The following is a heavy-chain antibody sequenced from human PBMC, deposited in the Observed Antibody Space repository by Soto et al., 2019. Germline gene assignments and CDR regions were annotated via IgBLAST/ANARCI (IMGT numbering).Heavy chain of an antibody. CDR2: IYYSGST. J-gene: IGHJ3*02. CDR3: ARVNPDHDAFDI. Sequence: PSETLSLTCTVSGGSISSGGYYWSWIRQHPGKGLEWIGYIYYSGSTNYNPSLKSRVTISVDTSKNQFSLKLSSVTAADTAVYYCARVNPDHDAFDIWGPGTMATVSS. D-gene: IGHD2-21*01. V-gene: IGHV4-31*03. CDR1: GGSISSGGYY.